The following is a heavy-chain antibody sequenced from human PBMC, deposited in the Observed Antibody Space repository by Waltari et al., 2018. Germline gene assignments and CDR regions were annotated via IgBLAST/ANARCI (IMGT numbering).Heavy chain of an antibody. CDR3: ARVATKTYSSPVPGRPYYYGMDV. CDR2: ISSDGSST. Sequence: EVQLVASGGGLVKPGGSLRLSCAASGFTFSRYWMDWVRQAPGKGLVWVSRISSDGSSTTYADSVKGRFTISRDNAKNTLYVQMNRLRAEDTAVYYCARVATKTYSSPVPGRPYYYGMDVWGQGTTVTVSS. D-gene: IGHD3-22*01. CDR1: GFTFSRYW. V-gene: IGHV3-74*02. J-gene: IGHJ6*02.